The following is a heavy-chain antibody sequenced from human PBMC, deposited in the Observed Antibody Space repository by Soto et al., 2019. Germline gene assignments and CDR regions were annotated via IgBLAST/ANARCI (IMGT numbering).Heavy chain of an antibody. CDR3: ARESRYCSGGSCYFLPGIDD. J-gene: IGHJ4*02. D-gene: IGHD2-15*01. CDR1: GGTFSRYA. Sequence: QVQLVQSGAEVKKPGSSVKVSCKASGGTFSRYAISWVQQAPGQGLEWMGGIIPIFGTANYAQKFQGRVTITADESTSTAYMELSSLRSEDTAVYYCARESRYCSGGSCYFLPGIDDWGQGTLVTVSS. V-gene: IGHV1-69*12. CDR2: IIPIFGTA.